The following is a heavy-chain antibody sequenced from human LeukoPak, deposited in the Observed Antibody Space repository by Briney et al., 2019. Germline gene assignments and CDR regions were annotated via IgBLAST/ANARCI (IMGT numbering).Heavy chain of an antibody. J-gene: IGHJ5*02. V-gene: IGHV3-23*01. CDR3: ARIYGGFQNWFDP. Sequence: GGSLRLSCAASGFTFSSYAMSWVRQAPGKGLEWVSGISGSGGNTYYADSVKGRFTISRDYSKNTLYLQMNSLRSEDTAVYYCARIYGGFQNWFDPWGQGTLVIVSS. D-gene: IGHD4/OR15-4a*01. CDR2: ISGSGGNT. CDR1: GFTFSSYA.